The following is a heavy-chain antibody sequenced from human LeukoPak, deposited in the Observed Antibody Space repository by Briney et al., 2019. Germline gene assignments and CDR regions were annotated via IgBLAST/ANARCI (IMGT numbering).Heavy chain of an antibody. J-gene: IGHJ4*02. D-gene: IGHD3-16*01. Sequence: GGSLRLSCAASGFTFSTYWMHWVRRDPGKGLVGVSQINTDGSVTTYADSVKGRFTISRDNAKNTLYLQMNSLRAEDTAVHYCARWTYASDGSGYWGQGTLVTVSS. CDR1: GFTFSTYW. V-gene: IGHV3-74*01. CDR3: ARWTYASDGSGY. CDR2: INTDGSVT.